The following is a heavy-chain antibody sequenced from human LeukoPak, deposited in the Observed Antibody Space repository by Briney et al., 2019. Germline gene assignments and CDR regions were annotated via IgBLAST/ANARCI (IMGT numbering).Heavy chain of an antibody. CDR2: ISGSGGST. CDR3: AQLSGIVATYDVFDI. CDR1: GVTFSIYA. Sequence: GGSLRLSCAASGVTFSIYAMSWVRQAPGKGLEWVSAISGSGGSTYYADSVKGRFTISRDNSKNTLSLQMNSLGAEDTAVYYCAQLSGIVATYDVFDIWGQGAMVTVSS. J-gene: IGHJ3*02. D-gene: IGHD5-12*01. V-gene: IGHV3-23*01.